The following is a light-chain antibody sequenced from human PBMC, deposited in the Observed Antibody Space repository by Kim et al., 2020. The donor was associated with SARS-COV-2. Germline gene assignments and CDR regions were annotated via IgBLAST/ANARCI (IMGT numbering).Light chain of an antibody. CDR1: SLRSYH. Sequence: SSELTQDPAVSVALGQTVRITCQGDSLRSYHAGWYQQKPGQAPVIVIYGRNNRPSGIPDRFSGSSSGDTASLTITGAQAEDEADYYCSSRDNSGSHSWVFGGGTQLTVL. J-gene: IGLJ3*02. CDR2: GRN. CDR3: SSRDNSGSHSWV. V-gene: IGLV3-19*01.